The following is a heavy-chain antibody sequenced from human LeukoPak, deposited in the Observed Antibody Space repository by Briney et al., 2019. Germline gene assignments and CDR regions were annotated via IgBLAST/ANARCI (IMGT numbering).Heavy chain of an antibody. V-gene: IGHV1-69*13. CDR2: IIPIFGTA. CDR3: ARGKDSSGYYPLQYYYYYMDV. D-gene: IGHD3-22*01. CDR1: GGTFSSYA. Sequence: SVKVSCKASGGTFSSYAISWVRQAPGQGLEWMGGIIPIFGTANYAQKFQGRVTITADESTSTAYMELSSLRSEDTAVYYCARGKDSSGYYPLQYYYYYMDVWGKGTTVTVSS. J-gene: IGHJ6*03.